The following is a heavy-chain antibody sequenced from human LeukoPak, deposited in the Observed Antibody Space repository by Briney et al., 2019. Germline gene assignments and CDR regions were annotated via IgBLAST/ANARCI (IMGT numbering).Heavy chain of an antibody. D-gene: IGHD3-22*01. Sequence: GGSLRLSCAASGFTFSGYWMHWVRQAPGKGLVWVSRINSDGSSTSYADSVKGRFTISRDNAKNTLYLQMNSLRAEDTAVYYCARPGIYYDSSGYANWFDPWGQGTLVTVSS. V-gene: IGHV3-74*01. CDR2: INSDGSST. J-gene: IGHJ5*02. CDR1: GFTFSGYW. CDR3: ARPGIYYDSSGYANWFDP.